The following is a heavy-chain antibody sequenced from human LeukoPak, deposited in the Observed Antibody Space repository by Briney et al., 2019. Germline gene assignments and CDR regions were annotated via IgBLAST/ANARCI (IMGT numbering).Heavy chain of an antibody. V-gene: IGHV1-18*01. D-gene: IGHD6-19*01. CDR2: ISAYNGNT. CDR1: GGTFSSYA. Sequence: ASVKVSCKASGGTFSSYAISWVRQAPGQGLEWMGWISAYNGNTNYAQKLQGRVTMTTDTSTSTAYMELRSLRSDDTAVYYCARAIGSSGWYNYYYYGMDVWGQGTTVTVSS. CDR3: ARAIGSSGWYNYYYYGMDV. J-gene: IGHJ6*02.